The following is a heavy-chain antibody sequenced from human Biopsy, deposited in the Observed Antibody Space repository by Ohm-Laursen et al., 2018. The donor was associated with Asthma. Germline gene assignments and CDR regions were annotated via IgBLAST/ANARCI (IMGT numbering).Heavy chain of an antibody. J-gene: IGHJ6*02. V-gene: IGHV3-11*01. Sequence: SLRLSCAASGFSFSDYYMTWLCQAPGKGLEWVSSISSSGSTTYPAESVKGRFTISRDNAQKSLFLQMGSLRAEDTAIYYCARVFESSEWGPFYQFGLDVWGQGTTVTVSS. CDR2: ISSSGSTT. CDR1: GFSFSDYY. CDR3: ARVFESSEWGPFYQFGLDV. D-gene: IGHD6-25*01.